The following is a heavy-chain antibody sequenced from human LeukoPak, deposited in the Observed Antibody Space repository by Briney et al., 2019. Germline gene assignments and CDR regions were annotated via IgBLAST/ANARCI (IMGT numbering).Heavy chain of an antibody. CDR1: GFTFSSYA. V-gene: IGHV3-23*01. CDR2: ISGSGGST. CDR3: AKSLRPTSRVRLGDY. Sequence: PGGSLRLSCAASGFTFSSYAMSWVRRAPGKGLEWVSAISGSGGSTYYADSVKGRFTISRDNSKNTLYLQMNSLRAEDTAVYYCAKSLRPTSRVRLGDYWGQGTLVTVSS. D-gene: IGHD5-12*01. J-gene: IGHJ4*02.